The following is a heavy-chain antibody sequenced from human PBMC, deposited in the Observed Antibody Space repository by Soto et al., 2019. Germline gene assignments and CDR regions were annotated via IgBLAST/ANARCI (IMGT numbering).Heavy chain of an antibody. CDR2: ISLSGGST. CDR1: GYTFTRYY. CDR3: ARDDKGY. V-gene: IGHV1-46*01. J-gene: IGHJ4*02. Sequence: ASVNVSCKSSGYTFTRYYIHWVREAPGQGLEWMGIISLSGGSTSYAQKFQGRVTMTRDTSTSTVYMELSSLRSEDTAVYYCARDDKGYWGQGTLVTVSS.